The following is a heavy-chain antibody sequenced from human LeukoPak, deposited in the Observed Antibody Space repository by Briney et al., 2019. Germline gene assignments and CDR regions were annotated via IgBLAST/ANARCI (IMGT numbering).Heavy chain of an antibody. CDR2: IYPGDSDT. Sequence: GESLKISCNGSGYSFTSYWIGWVRQMPGKGLEWMGIIYPGDSDTRYSPSFQGQVTISSDKSISTAYLQWSSLKASDTAMYYCARSIAAAGPYFDYWGQGTLVTVSS. CDR1: GYSFTSYW. CDR3: ARSIAAAGPYFDY. D-gene: IGHD6-13*01. J-gene: IGHJ4*02. V-gene: IGHV5-51*01.